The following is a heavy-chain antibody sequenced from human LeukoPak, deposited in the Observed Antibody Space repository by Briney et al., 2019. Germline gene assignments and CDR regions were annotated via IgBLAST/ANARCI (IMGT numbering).Heavy chain of an antibody. V-gene: IGHV5-51*01. D-gene: IGHD2-2*01. J-gene: IGHJ4*02. CDR2: IYTGDSET. CDR1: GYTISNSI. CDR3: ARLPAGSAMRGDY. Sequence: GESLNISCKCSGYTISNSIIGWVRQMPGKGLEWVWVIYTGDSETTSSSSFQVKVTISADKSISTAYLQWSSLRASDTAMYYCARLPAGSAMRGDYWGQGHLVTVSS.